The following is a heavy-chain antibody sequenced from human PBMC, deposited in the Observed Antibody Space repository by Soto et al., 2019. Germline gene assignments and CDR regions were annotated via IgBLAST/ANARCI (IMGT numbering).Heavy chain of an antibody. Sequence: EVQLVESGGGLIQPGGSLRLSCAASGFTVSNNYMSWVRQAPGKGLEGVSVIYSGGYTAYADSVKGRFTISRDNSKNTLYQQINTPRAKHEGGYYCGRDGEDVCGGRDDWGQGTMVTVSS. D-gene: IGHD2-15*01. V-gene: IGHV3-53*01. CDR2: IYSGGYT. J-gene: IGHJ4*02. CDR1: GFTVSNNY. CDR3: GRDGEDVCGGRDD.